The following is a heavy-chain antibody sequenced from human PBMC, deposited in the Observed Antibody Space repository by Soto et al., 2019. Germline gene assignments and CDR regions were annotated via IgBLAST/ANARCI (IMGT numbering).Heavy chain of an antibody. V-gene: IGHV1-18*01. CDR2: ISAYNGNT. D-gene: IGHD3-3*01. CDR3: AREEAYYDFWSGYYTGLDY. J-gene: IGHJ4*02. Sequence: QVQLVQSGAEVKKPGASVKGSCKASGYTFTSYGISWVRQAPGQGLEWMGWISAYNGNTNYAQKLQGRVTMTTDTSTSTAYMELRSLRSDDTAVYYCAREEAYYDFWSGYYTGLDYWGQGTLVTVSS. CDR1: GYTFTSYG.